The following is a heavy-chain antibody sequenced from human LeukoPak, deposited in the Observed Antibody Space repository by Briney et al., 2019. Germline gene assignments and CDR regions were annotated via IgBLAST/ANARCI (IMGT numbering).Heavy chain of an antibody. CDR3: ASDGAIYNNSNDY. Sequence: GASVKVSCKASGGTFSSYAISWVRQAPGQGLEWMGGIIPIFGTANYAQKFQGRVTITADESTSTAYMELSSLRSEDTAVYYCASDGAIYNNSNDYWGQGTLVTVSS. J-gene: IGHJ4*02. CDR2: IIPIFGTA. CDR1: GGTFSSYA. D-gene: IGHD4-11*01. V-gene: IGHV1-69*13.